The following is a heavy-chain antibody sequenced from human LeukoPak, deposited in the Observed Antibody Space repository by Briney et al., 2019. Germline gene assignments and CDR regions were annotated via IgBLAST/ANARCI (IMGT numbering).Heavy chain of an antibody. CDR3: ALSPYYDFWSGYPPRDDY. V-gene: IGHV3-11*04. CDR1: GFTFSDYY. CDR2: ISSSGSTI. Sequence: GGSLRLSCAASGFTFSDYYMSWIRQAPGKGLEWVSYISSSGSTIYYADSVKGRFTISRDNAKNSLYLQMNSLRAEDTAVYYCALSPYYDFWSGYPPRDDYWGQGTLVTVSS. J-gene: IGHJ4*02. D-gene: IGHD3-3*01.